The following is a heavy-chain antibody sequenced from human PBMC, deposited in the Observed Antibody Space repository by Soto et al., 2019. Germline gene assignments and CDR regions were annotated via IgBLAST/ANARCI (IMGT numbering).Heavy chain of an antibody. CDR1: GGTFSSYA. J-gene: IGHJ4*02. V-gene: IGHV1-69*13. Sequence: GASVKVSCKASGGTFSSYAISWVRQAPGQGLEWMGGIIPIFGTANYAQKFQGRATITADESTSTAYMELSSLRSGDTAVYYCASNTAMALYYFDYWGQGTLVTVSS. CDR3: ASNTAMALYYFDY. CDR2: IIPIFGTA. D-gene: IGHD5-18*01.